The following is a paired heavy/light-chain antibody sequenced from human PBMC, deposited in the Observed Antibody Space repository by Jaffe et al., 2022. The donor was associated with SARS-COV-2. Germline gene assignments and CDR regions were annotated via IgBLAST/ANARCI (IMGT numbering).Light chain of an antibody. CDR1: QSISGY. Sequence: EIVLTQSPATLSLSPGERATLSCRASQSISGYLAWYQQKPGQAPRLLIYDASNRATGIPARFSGSGSGTDFTLTISSLEPEDFAVYYCQQRSNWPPYTFGQGTKLEIK. V-gene: IGKV3-11*01. J-gene: IGKJ2*01. CDR3: QQRSNWPPYT. CDR2: DAS.
Heavy chain of an antibody. D-gene: IGHD7-27*01. CDR3: ARDLVTLTGGLGGMDV. Sequence: EVQLVESGGGLIQPGGSLRLSCAASGFTVSSNYMSWVRQAPGKGLEWVSIMYSGGSTNHADSVKGRFTISRDNSKNTLYLQMNSLRAEDTAVYYCARDLVTLTGGLGGMDVWGQGTTVTVSS. V-gene: IGHV3-53*01. J-gene: IGHJ6*02. CDR2: MYSGGST. CDR1: GFTVSSNY.